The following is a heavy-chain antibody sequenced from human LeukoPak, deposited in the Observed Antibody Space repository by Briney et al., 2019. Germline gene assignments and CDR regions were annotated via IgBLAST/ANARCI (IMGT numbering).Heavy chain of an antibody. CDR3: AGYDYGGNNWFDP. CDR2: IYYSGST. D-gene: IGHD4-23*01. J-gene: IGHJ5*02. V-gene: IGHV4-59*01. CDR1: GGSISSYY. Sequence: PSETLSLTCTVSGGSISSYYWSWIRQPPGKGLEWIGYIYYSGSTNYNPSLKSRVTISVDMSKNQFSLKLSSVTAADTAVYYCAGYDYGGNNWFDPWGQGTLVTVSP.